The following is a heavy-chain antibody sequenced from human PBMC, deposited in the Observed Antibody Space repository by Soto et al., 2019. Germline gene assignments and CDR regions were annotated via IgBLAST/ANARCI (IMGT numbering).Heavy chain of an antibody. V-gene: IGHV3-23*01. Sequence: EVQLLESGGGLVQPGGSLKLSCAASGFTFSSYAMSWVRQAPGKGLEWVSTISGSGGNAYYADSVKGRFSISRDNSKNPLRLQMNSLRADDTAVYYCAKDGASGSYPPYYSFGMDVWGQGTTVTVSS. D-gene: IGHD1-26*01. CDR2: ISGSGGNA. CDR1: GFTFSSYA. J-gene: IGHJ6*02. CDR3: AKDGASGSYPPYYSFGMDV.